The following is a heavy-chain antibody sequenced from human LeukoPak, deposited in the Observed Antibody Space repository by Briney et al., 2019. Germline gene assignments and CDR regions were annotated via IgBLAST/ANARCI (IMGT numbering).Heavy chain of an antibody. Sequence: SETRSLTCTVSGGSISSSSYYWGWIRQPPGKGLEWIGSIYYSGSTYYNPSLESRVTISVDASNNQFSLRLSSVTAADTAFYYCARGYYDSRGYSNTFDIWGQGTLVTVSS. CDR3: ARGYYDSRGYSNTFDI. J-gene: IGHJ3*02. CDR2: IYYSGST. D-gene: IGHD3-22*01. V-gene: IGHV4-39*07. CDR1: GGSISSSSYY.